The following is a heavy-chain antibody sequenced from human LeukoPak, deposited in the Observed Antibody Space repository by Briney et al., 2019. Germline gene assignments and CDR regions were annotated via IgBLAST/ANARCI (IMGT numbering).Heavy chain of an antibody. Sequence: GGSLTLSCAASGFTFTNAWMSWVRQAPGKGLEWVGHIRSKADGGTTDFGAPVKGRFTMSRDDSKNTLYLQMNSLTTEDTAVYYCTTGTWIQLWLADYWGQGTLVTVSS. V-gene: IGHV3-15*01. CDR2: IRSKADGGTT. CDR3: TTGTWIQLWLADY. D-gene: IGHD5-18*01. J-gene: IGHJ4*02. CDR1: GFTFTNAW.